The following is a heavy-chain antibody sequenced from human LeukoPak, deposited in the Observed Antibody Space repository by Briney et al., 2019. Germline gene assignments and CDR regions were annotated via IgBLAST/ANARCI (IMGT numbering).Heavy chain of an antibody. CDR2: VYSSGST. CDR3: TRDMEYPGAGIGY. CDR1: GDSISRSSYF. V-gene: IGHV4-39*07. J-gene: IGHJ4*02. D-gene: IGHD3-3*01. Sequence: SETLSLTCTVSGDSISRSSYFWAWMRQPPGKGLEWIGSVYSSGSTYYNPSLRSQITISVDTSKNQFSLKLTSVAAADTAMYYCTRDMEYPGAGIGYWGQGIPVTVSS.